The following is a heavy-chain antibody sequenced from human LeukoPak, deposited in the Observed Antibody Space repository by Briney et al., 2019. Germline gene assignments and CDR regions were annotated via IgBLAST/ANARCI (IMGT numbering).Heavy chain of an antibody. J-gene: IGHJ4*02. V-gene: IGHV1-69*04. CDR2: IIPILGIA. CDR1: GGTFSSYA. CDR3: ARVGIGFGELFTHFDY. D-gene: IGHD3-10*01. Sequence: SVKVSCKASGGTFSSYAISWVRQAPGQGLEWMGRIIPILGIANYAQKFQGRVTITADKSTSTAYMELSSLRSEDTAVYYCARVGIGFGELFTHFDYWGQGTLVTVSS.